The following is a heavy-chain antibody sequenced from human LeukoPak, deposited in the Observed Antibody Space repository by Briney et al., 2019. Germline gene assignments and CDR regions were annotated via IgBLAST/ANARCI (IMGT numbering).Heavy chain of an antibody. CDR1: GGSISNYY. V-gene: IGHV4-59*01. CDR3: ARVAHCSSTTCYQGIFDY. Sequence: PSETLSLTCTVSGGSISNYYGSWIRQPPGKGLEWVGYIYYSGSTNYNPSLKSRVTISVDTSKNQFSLKLSAVTAADTAVYYCARVAHCSSTTCYQGIFDYWGQGTLATVSS. D-gene: IGHD2-2*01. CDR2: IYYSGST. J-gene: IGHJ4*02.